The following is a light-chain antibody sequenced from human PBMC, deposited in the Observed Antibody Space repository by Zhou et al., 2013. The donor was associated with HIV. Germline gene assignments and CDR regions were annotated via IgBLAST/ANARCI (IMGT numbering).Light chain of an antibody. Sequence: DIQMTQSPSSLSASVGDRVSITCRASQSIGNYLNWYQQKTGKAPSLLIYDASNLEGGVPSRFRGSGSGTDFTFTITSLQPEDFATYFCQQFNSYHPTFGGGTKVDIK. CDR2: DAS. V-gene: IGKV1-33*01. CDR1: QSIGNY. CDR3: QQFNSYHPT. J-gene: IGKJ4*01.